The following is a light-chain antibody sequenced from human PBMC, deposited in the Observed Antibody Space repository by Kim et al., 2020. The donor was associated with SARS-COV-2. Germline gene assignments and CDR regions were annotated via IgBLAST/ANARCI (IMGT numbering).Light chain of an antibody. Sequence: ELTQPPSASGTPGHRVTISCSGSNSNIGSHTVNWYQQLPGTAPKLLIYNNNQRPSGVPDRFSGSKSGTSAPLAISGLQSENEADYYCESWDDSLNGPVFGGGTQLTVL. CDR3: ESWDDSLNGPV. CDR1: NSNIGSHT. CDR2: NNN. J-gene: IGLJ3*02. V-gene: IGLV1-44*01.